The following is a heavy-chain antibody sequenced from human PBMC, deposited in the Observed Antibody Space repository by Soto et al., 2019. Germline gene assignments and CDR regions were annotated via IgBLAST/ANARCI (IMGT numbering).Heavy chain of an antibody. CDR3: AGSTNWSLYYFDY. J-gene: IGHJ4*02. V-gene: IGHV3-53*01. CDR2: IYSGGNT. Sequence: PGGSLRLSCAASGFSVSGNYMSWVRQAPGKGLEWVSVIYSGGNTYYADSVKGRFTISRDNSKNTLYLQMNSLRAGDTAVYYCAGSTNWSLYYFDYWGRGTLVTVSS. CDR1: GFSVSGNY. D-gene: IGHD6-13*01.